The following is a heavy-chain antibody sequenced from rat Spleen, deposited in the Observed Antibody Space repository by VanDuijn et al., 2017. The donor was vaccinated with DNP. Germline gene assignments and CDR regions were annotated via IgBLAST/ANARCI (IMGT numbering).Heavy chain of an antibody. CDR1: GFTFSDYY. V-gene: IGHV5-20*01. CDR2: ISYEGSRT. CDR3: TTSPASY. Sequence: EVRLVESGGGLVQPGRSLKLSCAASGFTFSDYYMAWVRQAPKKGLEWVAYISYEGSRTYYPDSVKGRFTISRDNAKSSLYLQMNSLKSEDTATYYCTTSPASYWGQGVMVTVSS. J-gene: IGHJ2*01. D-gene: IGHD1-4*01.